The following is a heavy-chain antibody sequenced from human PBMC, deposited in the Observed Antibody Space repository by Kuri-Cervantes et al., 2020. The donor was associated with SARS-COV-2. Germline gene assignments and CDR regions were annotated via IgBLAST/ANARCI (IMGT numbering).Heavy chain of an antibody. J-gene: IGHJ4*02. Sequence: GGSLRLSCAASGFTFSDYYMSWIRQAPGKGLEWVSYISSSGSTIYYADSVKGRFTISRDNAKNSLYLQMNSLRAEDTAVYYCARDFQYCTNGVCHTGNMDYWGQGTLVTVSS. D-gene: IGHD2-8*01. CDR1: GFTFSDYY. CDR3: ARDFQYCTNGVCHTGNMDY. CDR2: ISSSGSTI. V-gene: IGHV3-11*04.